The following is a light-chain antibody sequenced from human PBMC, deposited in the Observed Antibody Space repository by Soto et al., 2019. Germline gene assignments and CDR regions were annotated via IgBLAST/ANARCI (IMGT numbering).Light chain of an antibody. CDR2: AAS. CDR3: QQRYGTPLT. J-gene: IGKJ4*01. CDR1: QSISNY. Sequence: DMEMTQSPSSLSASVGDRVTITCRASQSISNYLNWYQHKPGKVPKLLIYAASSLQSGVQTRFSRSGSGTHFTLTINSLQHEDFETYYCQQRYGTPLTFGGGTKNEIK. V-gene: IGKV1-39*01.